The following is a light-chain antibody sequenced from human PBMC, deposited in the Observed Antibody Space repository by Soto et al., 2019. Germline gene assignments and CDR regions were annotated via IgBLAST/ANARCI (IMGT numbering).Light chain of an antibody. V-gene: IGKV3-20*01. CDR1: QSISSSY. Sequence: EIMMTQSPAILSVSPGERATLSCRASQSISSSYLAWYQQRPGQAPRLLIYGASSRATGIPDRFSGSGSGTDFTLTISSLEPEDFAVYYCQQYGRAFGQGTKVDI. J-gene: IGKJ1*01. CDR2: GAS. CDR3: QQYGRA.